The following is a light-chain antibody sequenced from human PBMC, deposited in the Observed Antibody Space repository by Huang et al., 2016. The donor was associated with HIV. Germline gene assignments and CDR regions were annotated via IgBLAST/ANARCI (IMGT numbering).Light chain of an antibody. CDR2: GAS. J-gene: IGKJ2*01. CDR1: QSVSSD. V-gene: IGKV3-15*01. CDR3: QQYNNWPGT. Sequence: IVMTQSPVTLSVSLGERASLSCRASQSVSSDLAWDQQKPGQPPRLLIYGASARATGVPARFSGSGSGTEFTLTISSLQSEDFAVYSCQQYNNWPGTFGQGTKVEIK.